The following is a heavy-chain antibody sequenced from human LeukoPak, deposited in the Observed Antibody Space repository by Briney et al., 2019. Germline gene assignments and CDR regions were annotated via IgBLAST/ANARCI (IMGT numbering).Heavy chain of an antibody. CDR2: ISNSGSTT. Sequence: PGGSLRLSCAASGFTFTTYNMIWVRQAPGKGLEWVAFISNSGSTTYYAHSVKGRFTLSRDNAKNSLYLQMNTLRAEDTAVYYCARERNFNYMDVWGKGTRVTVSS. CDR3: ARERNFNYMDV. V-gene: IGHV3-48*04. J-gene: IGHJ6*03. CDR1: GFTFTTYN.